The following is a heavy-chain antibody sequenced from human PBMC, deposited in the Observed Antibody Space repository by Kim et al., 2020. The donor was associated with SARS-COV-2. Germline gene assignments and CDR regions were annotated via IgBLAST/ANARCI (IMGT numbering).Heavy chain of an antibody. J-gene: IGHJ6*02. CDR2: INSDGSST. CDR1: GFTFSSYW. V-gene: IGHV3-74*01. CDR3: ARDRSQYYDILTGYYSSYGMYV. Sequence: GGSLRLSCAASGFTFSSYWMHWVRQAPGKGLVWVSRINSDGSSTSYADSVKGRFTISRDNAKNTLYLQMNSLRAEDTAVYYCARDRSQYYDILTGYYSSYGMYVWGQGTTVTVSS. D-gene: IGHD3-9*01.